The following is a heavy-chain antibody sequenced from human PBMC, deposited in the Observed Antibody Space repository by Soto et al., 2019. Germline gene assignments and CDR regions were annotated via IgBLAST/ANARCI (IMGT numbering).Heavy chain of an antibody. Sequence: GSLKLCSAACRLSFYTYWMDLDLQSSTKGLEWVASIKHDGSEKYYVDSVKGRFMTSRENAKNSVFLQMNGLRVEDTAVYFCARAMGPDGWSYHRFDIWGQGTMVTVSS. CDR1: RLSFYTYW. D-gene: IGHD2-15*01. CDR2: IKHDGSEK. CDR3: ARAMGPDGWSYHRFDI. V-gene: IGHV3-7*04. J-gene: IGHJ3*02.